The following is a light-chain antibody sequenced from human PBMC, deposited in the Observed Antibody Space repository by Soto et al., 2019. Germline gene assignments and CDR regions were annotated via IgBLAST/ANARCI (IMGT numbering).Light chain of an antibody. V-gene: IGKV3-20*01. CDR2: GAS. CDR1: QTVSNNY. Sequence: EIVLTQSPGTRSLSPGERATLSCRASQTVSNNYLAWYQQKPGQAPRLLFYGASSRATGIPDRFSGSGSGKDLTLTIRRLEPEDFAVYYCHQYDSSPVTFGGGTKV. CDR3: HQYDSSPVT. J-gene: IGKJ4*01.